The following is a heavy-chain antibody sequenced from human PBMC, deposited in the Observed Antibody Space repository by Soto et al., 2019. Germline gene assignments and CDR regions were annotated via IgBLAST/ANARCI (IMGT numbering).Heavy chain of an antibody. CDR1: GGTFSSYD. CDR3: ARALVATNAFDY. Sequence: SVKVSCKASGGTFSSYDISWVRQAPGQGLEWMGGIIPIFGTANYAQKFQGRVTITADESTSTAYMELSSLRSEDTAVYYCARALVATNAFDYWGQGTLVTVSS. CDR2: IIPIFGTA. J-gene: IGHJ4*02. D-gene: IGHD5-12*01. V-gene: IGHV1-69*13.